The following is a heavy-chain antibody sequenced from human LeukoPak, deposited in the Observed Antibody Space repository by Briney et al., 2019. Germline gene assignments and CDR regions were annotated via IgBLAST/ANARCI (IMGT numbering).Heavy chain of an antibody. J-gene: IGHJ4*02. V-gene: IGHV4-4*07. CDR2: IYASGNT. Sequence: SETLSLTCTVSGASFSTYYWGWIRQPAGKGLEWIWRIYASGNTNYNPSLKSRVTISRDTSKNQFSLRLTSVTAADTAVYYCARDYGGNYHFDYWGQGTLVTVSS. D-gene: IGHD4/OR15-4a*01. CDR1: GASFSTYY. CDR3: ARDYGGNYHFDY.